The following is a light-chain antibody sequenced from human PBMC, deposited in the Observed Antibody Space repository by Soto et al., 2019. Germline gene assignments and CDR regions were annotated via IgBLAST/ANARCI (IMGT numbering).Light chain of an antibody. CDR3: SSYTSSNTLV. CDR1: SSDVGGFDS. V-gene: IGLV2-14*01. J-gene: IGLJ1*01. CDR2: EVT. Sequence: QSVLTQPASVSGSPGQSITLSCTGTSSDVGGFDSVSWYQQHPGSAPKLMIYEVTNRPSGVSHRFSGSKSGNTASLTISGLQTEDEADCYCSSYTSSNTLVFGTGTKLTVL.